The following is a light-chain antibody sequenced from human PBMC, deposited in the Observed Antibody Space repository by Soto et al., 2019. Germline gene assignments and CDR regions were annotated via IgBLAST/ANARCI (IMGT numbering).Light chain of an antibody. V-gene: IGKV3-15*01. CDR3: HQYHYWWT. CDR2: GAS. J-gene: IGKJ1*01. CDR1: QSVSSN. Sequence: EIVLTQSPATLSLSPGERATLSCRASQSVSSNLAWYQQKPGQAPRLIISGASTRATGIPARFSGSGSGTEFTLTISSLQSEDFAVYYCHQYHYWWTFGQGTKVDTK.